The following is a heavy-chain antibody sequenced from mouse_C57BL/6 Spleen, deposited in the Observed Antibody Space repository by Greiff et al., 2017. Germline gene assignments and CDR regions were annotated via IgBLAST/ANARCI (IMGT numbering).Heavy chain of an antibody. J-gene: IGHJ2*01. D-gene: IGHD2-5*01. CDR3: SRLDYSSDY. CDR2: IRYDGSN. Sequence: DVQLQESGPGLVKPSQSLSLTCSVTGYSITSGYYWNWIRQFPGNKLEWMGYIRYDGSNNYNPSLKNRISLPLDTSKNPFFLKLNSVTTEDTATYICSRLDYSSDYWGQGTTLTVSS. V-gene: IGHV3-6*01. CDR1: GYSITSGYY.